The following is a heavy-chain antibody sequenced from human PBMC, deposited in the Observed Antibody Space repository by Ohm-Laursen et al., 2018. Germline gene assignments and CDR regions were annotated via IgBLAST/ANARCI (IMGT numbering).Heavy chain of an antibody. V-gene: IGHV2-70*04. CDR2: VDWGDEE. Sequence: TQTLTLTCTVSGISLSTSGMRVGWIRQPPGKALEWLARVDWGDEEFYSTSLKSRLTISKDTSKNQVVLTMANMDPVDTATYYCARMVRYCSGGSCFGDNWFDPWGQGTLVTVSS. CDR3: ARMVRYCSGGSCFGDNWFDP. J-gene: IGHJ5*02. D-gene: IGHD2-15*01. CDR1: GISLSTSGMR.